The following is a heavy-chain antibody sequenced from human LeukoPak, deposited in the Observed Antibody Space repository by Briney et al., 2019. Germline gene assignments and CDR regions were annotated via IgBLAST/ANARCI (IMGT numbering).Heavy chain of an antibody. CDR1: GFTFSSYA. Sequence: PGGSLRLSCSASGFTFSSYAMHWVRQAPGKGLEYVSAISSNGGSTYYADSVKGRFTISRDNSKNTLYLQVSSLRAEDTAVYYCATMIVVVINMGTFDYWGQGTLVTVSS. CDR2: ISSNGGST. J-gene: IGHJ4*02. D-gene: IGHD3-22*01. V-gene: IGHV3-64D*06. CDR3: ATMIVVVINMGTFDY.